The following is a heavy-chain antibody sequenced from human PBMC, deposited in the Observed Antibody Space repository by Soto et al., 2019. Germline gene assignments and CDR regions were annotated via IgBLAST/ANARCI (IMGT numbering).Heavy chain of an antibody. CDR2: ISGSAGTT. CDR3: AQDRKSGSYLGGYY. J-gene: IGHJ4*02. Sequence: EVQLLESGGGLVQPGGSLRLSCAASGFTFSSYDINWVRQAPGKGLEWVSGISGSAGTTYYADSVKGRFTISRDNSKDTVYLQMNSLGAEDTAVYYFAQDRKSGSYLGGYYWGQGTLVTVSS. CDR1: GFTFSSYD. D-gene: IGHD1-26*01. V-gene: IGHV3-23*01.